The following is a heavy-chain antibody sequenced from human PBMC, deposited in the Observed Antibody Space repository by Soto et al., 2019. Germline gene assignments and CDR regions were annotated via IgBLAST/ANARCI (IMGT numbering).Heavy chain of an antibody. D-gene: IGHD6-13*01. CDR1: GYSFTSYW. CDR3: ARHNPSFPRQQPRHHFDY. CDR2: IDPSDSYT. Sequence: RGESLKISCKGSGYSFTSYWISWVRQMPGKGLEWMGRIDPSDSYTNYSPSFQGHVTISADKSTSTAYLQWSSLKASDTAMYYCARHNPSFPRQQPRHHFDYWGQGTLVTVSS. J-gene: IGHJ4*02. V-gene: IGHV5-10-1*01.